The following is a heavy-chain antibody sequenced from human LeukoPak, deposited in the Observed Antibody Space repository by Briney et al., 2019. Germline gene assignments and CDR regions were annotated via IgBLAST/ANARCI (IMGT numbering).Heavy chain of an antibody. CDR2: INPNSGGT. V-gene: IGHV1-2*02. J-gene: IGHJ4*02. D-gene: IGHD6-13*01. CDR1: GYTLTGYY. Sequence: ASVKVSCKASGYTLTGYYMHWVRQAPGQGLEWMGWINPNSGGTNYAQKFQGRVTMTRDTSISTAYMELSRLRSDDTAVYYCAREKPAAVCFDYWGQGTLVTVSS. CDR3: AREKPAAVCFDY.